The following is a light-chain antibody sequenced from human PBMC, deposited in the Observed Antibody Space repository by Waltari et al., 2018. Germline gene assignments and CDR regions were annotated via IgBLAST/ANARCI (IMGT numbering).Light chain of an antibody. CDR2: EVS. CDR1: QSLLHTDGKRY. Sequence: DIVITQTPVSLSVTPGQPASISCKSSQSLLHTDGKRYLYWYLQKQGQPPQLLIHEVSKSFYGVTDRLSGSGSVTDFTLKISRVEAEDVGVYYCMQSIQMTLTFGGGTKGEIK. J-gene: IGKJ4*02. CDR3: MQSIQMTLT. V-gene: IGKV2D-29*01.